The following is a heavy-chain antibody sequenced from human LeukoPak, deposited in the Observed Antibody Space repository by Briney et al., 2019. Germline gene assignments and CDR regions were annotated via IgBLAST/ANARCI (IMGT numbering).Heavy chain of an antibody. CDR1: GFTFNTYG. CDR3: TRGDFFDY. CDR2: ISSSGTSK. V-gene: IGHV3-21*01. J-gene: IGHJ4*02. Sequence: PGGSLRLSCVASGFTFNTYGMNWVRQAPGKGLEWVASISSSGTSKYSAGSLKGRFTISRDNAKNTLYLQMNSLRAEDTAVYYCTRGDFFDYWGQGTLVTVSS.